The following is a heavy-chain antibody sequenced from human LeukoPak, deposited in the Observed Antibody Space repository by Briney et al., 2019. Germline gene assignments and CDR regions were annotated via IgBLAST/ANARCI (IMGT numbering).Heavy chain of an antibody. CDR2: IYYHENT. CDR3: ARVRGTFGFGEFDP. V-gene: IGHV4-39*07. J-gene: IGHJ5*02. CDR1: GGSISSSTDY. Sequence: PSETLSLTCTVSGGSISSSTDYWGWIRQAPGTGLEWIGSIYYHENTYYNSSLKSRVTISVDTSKNQFSLKLSSVTAADTAVYYCARVRGTFGFGEFDPWGQGTLVIVSS. D-gene: IGHD3-10*01.